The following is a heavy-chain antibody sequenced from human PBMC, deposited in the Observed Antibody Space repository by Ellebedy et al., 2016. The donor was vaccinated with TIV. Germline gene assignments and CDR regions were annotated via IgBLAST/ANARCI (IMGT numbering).Heavy chain of an antibody. Sequence: PGGSLRLSCIAPGFNFRSYWMTWVRQAPGKGLEWVANIRQEGDEKYYVDSVKGRFTVSRDNANKSLFLQMNSLRGEDTAVYYCARRGSYGDYAVQINSWFDRWGRGTLVTVSS. CDR2: IRQEGDEK. CDR1: GFNFRSYW. V-gene: IGHV3-7*01. D-gene: IGHD4-17*01. J-gene: IGHJ5*02. CDR3: ARRGSYGDYAVQINSWFDR.